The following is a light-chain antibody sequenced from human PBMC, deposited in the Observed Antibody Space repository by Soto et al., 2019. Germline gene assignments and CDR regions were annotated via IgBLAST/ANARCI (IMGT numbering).Light chain of an antibody. J-gene: IGKJ1*01. V-gene: IGKV1-5*03. CDR2: KAS. Sequence: DIQMTQSPSTLSASVGDRVTITCRASQSISSWLAWYQQKPGKAPKLLIYKASILETGVPSRFSGSGSGTEFPLAISSLQPDDFATYYCQQYADYSRTFGQGTKVDIK. CDR1: QSISSW. CDR3: QQYADYSRT.